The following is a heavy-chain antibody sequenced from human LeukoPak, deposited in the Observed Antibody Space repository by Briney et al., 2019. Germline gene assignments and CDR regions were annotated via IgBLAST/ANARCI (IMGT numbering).Heavy chain of an antibody. Sequence: ASVKVSCKASGYTFTSYGIIWVRQAPGQGLEWMGWISTYNGNTNYAQKFQGRVTMTRDTSISTAYMELSRLRSDDTAVYYCARSMVRGVPVTNWFDPWGQGTLVTVSS. J-gene: IGHJ5*02. V-gene: IGHV1-18*01. D-gene: IGHD3-10*01. CDR2: ISTYNGNT. CDR1: GYTFTSYG. CDR3: ARSMVRGVPVTNWFDP.